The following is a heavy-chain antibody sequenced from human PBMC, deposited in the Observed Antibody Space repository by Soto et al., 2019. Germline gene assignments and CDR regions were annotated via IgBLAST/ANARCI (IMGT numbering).Heavy chain of an antibody. CDR3: ARESGGATATLDYYYFYMDV. J-gene: IGHJ6*03. Sequence: QVQLVQSGAAVRKPGASVTVSCRTSGDTFSDYYIHWVRQAPGQGLEWMGWINPNSGATNYAQKFRGWVTMTRDTSIRTVYMQLSRLRSEDTAVYYCARESGGATATLDYYYFYMDVWGTGTTVTVSS. CDR1: GDTFSDYY. V-gene: IGHV1-2*04. CDR2: INPNSGAT. D-gene: IGHD5-12*01.